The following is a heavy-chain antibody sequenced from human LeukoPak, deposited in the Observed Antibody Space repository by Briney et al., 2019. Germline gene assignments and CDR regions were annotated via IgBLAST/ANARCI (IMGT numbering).Heavy chain of an antibody. CDR3: VRDSGYGLDAFDI. D-gene: IGHD5-12*01. V-gene: IGHV6-1*01. CDR2: TYYRSKWYN. J-gene: IGHJ3*02. Sequence: SQTLSLTCVISGDSVSSNSAAWNWIRQSPPRGLEWLGRTYYRSKWYNDYAVSVRSRITISPDTSKNQFSLHLNSVTPEDTAVYYCVRDSGYGLDAFDIWDQGTMVTVSS. CDR1: GDSVSSNSAA.